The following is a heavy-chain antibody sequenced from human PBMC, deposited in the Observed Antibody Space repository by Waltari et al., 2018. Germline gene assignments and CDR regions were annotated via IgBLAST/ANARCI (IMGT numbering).Heavy chain of an antibody. D-gene: IGHD2-15*01. V-gene: IGHV3-23*04. J-gene: IGHJ6*02. CDR3: AKDLGYCSGGSCYFPYYYYYGMDV. CDR1: GFTFSSYA. Sequence: EVQLVESGGGLVQPGGSLRLSCAASGFTFSSYAMSWVRQAPGKGLEWVPAISGSGGSTYYADSVKGRFTISRDNSKNTLYLQMNSLRAEDTAVYYCAKDLGYCSGGSCYFPYYYYYGMDVWGQGTTVTVSS. CDR2: ISGSGGST.